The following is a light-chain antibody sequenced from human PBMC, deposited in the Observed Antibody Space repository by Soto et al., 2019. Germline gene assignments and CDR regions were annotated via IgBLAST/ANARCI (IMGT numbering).Light chain of an antibody. V-gene: IGLV2-23*02. J-gene: IGLJ3*02. CDR3: CSYVGSSILM. Sequence: QSVLTQPASVSGSPGQSITISCTGTSSDVGLYNLVSWYQHLPGGAPKLIIYEVNERPSGISDLFSGSKSGNTASLTISGLQVEDESDYYCCSYVGSSILMFGGGTKLTVL. CDR1: SSDVGLYNL. CDR2: EVN.